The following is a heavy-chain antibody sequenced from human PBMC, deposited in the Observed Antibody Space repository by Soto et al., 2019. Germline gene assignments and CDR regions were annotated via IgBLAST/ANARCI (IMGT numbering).Heavy chain of an antibody. V-gene: IGHV3-30-3*01. CDR3: ARDPAYYYDSSGYYLGWFDP. Sequence: PGGSLRLSCAASGFTFSSYSMHWVRQAPGKGLEWVAVISYDGSNKYYADSVKGRFTISRDNSKNTLYLQMNSLRAEDTAVYYCARDPAYYYDSSGYYLGWFDPWGQGTLVTVSS. D-gene: IGHD3-22*01. CDR1: GFTFSSYS. J-gene: IGHJ5*02. CDR2: ISYDGSNK.